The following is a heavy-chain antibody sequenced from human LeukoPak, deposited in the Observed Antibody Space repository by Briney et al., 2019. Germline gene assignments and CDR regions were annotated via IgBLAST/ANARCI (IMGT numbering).Heavy chain of an antibody. CDR1: GFTFSSYG. CDR2: IWYDGSNK. D-gene: IGHD5-12*01. CDR3: AKDETRGYSGYDLDY. V-gene: IGHV3-33*06. J-gene: IGHJ4*02. Sequence: GGSLRLPCAASGFTFSSYGMHWVRQAPGKGQEWVAVIWYDGSNKYYADSVKGRFTISRDNAKNTLYLQMNSLRAEDTAVYYCAKDETRGYSGYDLDYWGQGTLVTVSS.